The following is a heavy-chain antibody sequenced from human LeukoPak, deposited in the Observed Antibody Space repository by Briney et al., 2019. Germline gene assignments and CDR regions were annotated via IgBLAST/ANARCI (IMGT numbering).Heavy chain of an antibody. V-gene: IGHV3-23*01. D-gene: IGHD6-19*01. CDR3: AKASYSSGWYWEDY. J-gene: IGHJ4*02. Sequence: GGSLRLSCAASGFTFSSYAMSWVRQAPAKGLEWVSAISDSDGSTYYADSVKGRFTISRDNSKNTLYLQMNSLRAEDTAVYYCAKASYSSGWYWEDYWGQGTLVTVSS. CDR2: ISDSDGST. CDR1: GFTFSSYA.